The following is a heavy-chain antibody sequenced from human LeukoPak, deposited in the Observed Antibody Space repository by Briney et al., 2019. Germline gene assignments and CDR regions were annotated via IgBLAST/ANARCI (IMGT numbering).Heavy chain of an antibody. CDR3: ARDSSGWPDAFDI. J-gene: IGHJ3*02. Sequence: GGSLRLSCAASGFTFDDYAMHWVRQAPGKGLEWVSGISWNSGSIGYADSVKGRFTISRDNAKNTLYLQMNSLRAEDTAVYYCARDSSGWPDAFDIWGQGTMVTVSS. CDR2: ISWNSGSI. V-gene: IGHV3-9*01. CDR1: GFTFDDYA. D-gene: IGHD6-19*01.